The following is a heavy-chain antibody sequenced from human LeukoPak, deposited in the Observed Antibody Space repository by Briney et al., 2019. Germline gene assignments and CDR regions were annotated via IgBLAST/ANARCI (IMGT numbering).Heavy chain of an antibody. CDR1: GYSISSGYY. CDR3: VAVQKNWFDP. D-gene: IGHD1-1*01. J-gene: IGHJ5*02. V-gene: IGHV4-61*01. CDR2: IYYSGST. Sequence: PSETLSLTCTVSGYSISSGYYWGWIRQPPGKGLEWIGYIYYSGSTNYNPSLKSRVTISVDTSKNQFSLKLSSVTAADTAVYYCVAVQKNWFDPWGQGTLVTVSS.